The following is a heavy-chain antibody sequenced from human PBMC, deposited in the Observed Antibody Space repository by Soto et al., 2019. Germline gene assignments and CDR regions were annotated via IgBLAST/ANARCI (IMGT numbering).Heavy chain of an antibody. CDR3: ASGIQLWLRRINNGYSG. D-gene: IGHD5-18*01. V-gene: IGHV1-69*12. CDR2: IIPMFGTA. J-gene: IGHJ4*02. Sequence: QVQLVQSGAEVKKPESSVKVSCKAPGGTFSTHAISWVRQAPGQGLEWMGGIIPMFGTANYARRFQDRVTITADESTNTVYMELSSLRSEDTAVYFCASGIQLWLRRINNGYSGWGQGTLVTVSS. CDR1: GGTFSTHA.